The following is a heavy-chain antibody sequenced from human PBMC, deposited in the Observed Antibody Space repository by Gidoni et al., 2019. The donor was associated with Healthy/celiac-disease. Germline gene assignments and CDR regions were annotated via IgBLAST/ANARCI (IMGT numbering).Heavy chain of an antibody. D-gene: IGHD2-21*01. V-gene: IGHV3-43*02. J-gene: IGHJ3*02. Sequence: EVQLVESGGGVVQPGGSLRLSCAASGFTFDDYAMHWVRQAPGKGPEWVSLISGDGGSTYYADSVKGRFTISRDNSKNSLYLQMNSLRTEDTALYYCAKGRRGGDPLDAFDIWGQGTMVTVSS. CDR1: GFTFDDYA. CDR3: AKGRRGGDPLDAFDI. CDR2: ISGDGGST.